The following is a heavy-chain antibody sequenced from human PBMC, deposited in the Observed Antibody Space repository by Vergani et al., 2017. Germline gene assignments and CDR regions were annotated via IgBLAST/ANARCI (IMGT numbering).Heavy chain of an antibody. CDR2: INAGNGNT. Sequence: QVQLVQSGAEVKKPGSSVKVSCKASGYTFTSYAMHWVRQAPGQRLEWMGWINAGNGNTKYSQKFQGRVTITRDTSASTAYMELRSLRSDDTAVYYCARNGYCGGDCYSNDAFDIWGQGTMVTVSS. CDR1: GYTFTSYA. D-gene: IGHD2-21*02. J-gene: IGHJ3*02. V-gene: IGHV1-3*01. CDR3: ARNGYCGGDCYSNDAFDI.